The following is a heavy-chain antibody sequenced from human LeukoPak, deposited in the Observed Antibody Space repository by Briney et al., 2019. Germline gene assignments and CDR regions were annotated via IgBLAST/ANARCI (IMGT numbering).Heavy chain of an antibody. J-gene: IGHJ4*02. CDR3: ARESESSGWYDY. Sequence: GGSLRLSCAAPGFMFYDYAIHWVRQAPGKGLEWVSLISGDGGSTFYADSVKGRFTISRDNSKNSLYLQMNRLRSDDTALYYCARESESSGWYDYWGQGTLVTVSS. V-gene: IGHV3-43*02. CDR1: GFMFYDYA. CDR2: ISGDGGST. D-gene: IGHD6-19*01.